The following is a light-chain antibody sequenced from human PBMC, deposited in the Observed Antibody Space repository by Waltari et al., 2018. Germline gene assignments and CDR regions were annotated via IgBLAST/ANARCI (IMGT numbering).Light chain of an antibody. CDR2: DAS. V-gene: IGKV3-15*01. CDR3: QQYDNWPLT. J-gene: IGKJ2*01. Sequence: EKVMTQSPATLSVSPGERATLSCRASQNVNNNLAWYQRKPGQAPRLLIYDASTRAIGIPARFSGGGSGTEFTLSISSLQSEDFAVYYCQQYDNWPLTFGLGTKLEIK. CDR1: QNVNNN.